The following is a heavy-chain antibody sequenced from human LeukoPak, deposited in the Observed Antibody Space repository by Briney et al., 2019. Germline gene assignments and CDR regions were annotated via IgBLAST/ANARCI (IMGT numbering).Heavy chain of an antibody. D-gene: IGHD3-22*01. CDR2: IYPGDSDT. V-gene: IGHV5-51*01. CDR3: ARFVSSGYYGGMDY. Sequence: GESLKISCKGSGYNFANYWIGWVRQMPGKGLEWMGIIYPGDSDTRYSPSFQGQVTISADKSISTAYLQWSSLKASDTAMYYCARFVSSGYYGGMDYWGQGTLVAVSS. CDR1: GYNFANYW. J-gene: IGHJ4*02.